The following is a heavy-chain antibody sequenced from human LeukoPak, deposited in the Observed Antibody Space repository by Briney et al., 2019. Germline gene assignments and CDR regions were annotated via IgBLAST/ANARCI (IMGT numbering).Heavy chain of an antibody. CDR1: GFTFSSYS. Sequence: GGSLRLSCAASGFTFSSYSMHWVRQAPGKGLEWVAVISYDGSNKYYADSVKGRFTISRDNSKNTLYLQMNSLRAEDTAVYYCAKDGYCYDSSGYSYKPGYFDYWGQGTLVTVSS. V-gene: IGHV3-30*18. CDR3: AKDGYCYDSSGYSYKPGYFDY. D-gene: IGHD3-22*01. J-gene: IGHJ4*02. CDR2: ISYDGSNK.